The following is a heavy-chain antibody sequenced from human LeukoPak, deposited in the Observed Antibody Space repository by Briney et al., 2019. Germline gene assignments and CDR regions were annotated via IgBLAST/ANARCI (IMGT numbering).Heavy chain of an antibody. D-gene: IGHD2-2*01. V-gene: IGHV4-34*01. J-gene: IGHJ6*03. Sequence: SETLSLTCAVYGGSFSGYYWSWIRQPPGKGLEWIGEINHSGSTNYNPSLKSRVTISVDTSKNQFSLKLSSVTAADTAVYYCARDLWHGTSPWYYYYMDVWGKGTTVTVSS. CDR2: INHSGST. CDR3: ARDLWHGTSPWYYYYMDV. CDR1: GGSFSGYY.